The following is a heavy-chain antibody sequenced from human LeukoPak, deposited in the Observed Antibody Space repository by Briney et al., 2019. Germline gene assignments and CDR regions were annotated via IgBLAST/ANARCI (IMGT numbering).Heavy chain of an antibody. Sequence: GGSLRLSCAASGFSFSSYAMHWVRQAPGKGLEWVAVISYDGRNEYYADSVKGRFTISRDISKNTLYLQMNSLRPEDTAVYYCARGGDSWSGYSYGMDVWGQGTTVPVSS. CDR2: ISYDGRNE. CDR3: ARGGDSWSGYSYGMDV. J-gene: IGHJ6*02. D-gene: IGHD3-3*01. V-gene: IGHV3-30-3*01. CDR1: GFSFSSYA.